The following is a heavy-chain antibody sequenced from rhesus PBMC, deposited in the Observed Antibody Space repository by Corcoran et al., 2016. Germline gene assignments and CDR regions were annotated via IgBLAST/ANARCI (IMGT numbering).Heavy chain of an antibody. Sequence: QVQLQESGPGLLKPSETPSLTCAVSGGSISGGYGWGWIRQAPGKGLEWIGSIYSSSGNTYYNPSLKSRVTISTDTSKNQFSLKLSSVTTADTAVYYCARDQYCTGSGCYALDSWGQGVVVTVSS. CDR3: ARDQYCTGSGCYALDS. J-gene: IGHJ6*01. CDR2: IYSSSGNT. V-gene: IGHV4S7*01. D-gene: IGHD2-21*01. CDR1: GGSISGGYG.